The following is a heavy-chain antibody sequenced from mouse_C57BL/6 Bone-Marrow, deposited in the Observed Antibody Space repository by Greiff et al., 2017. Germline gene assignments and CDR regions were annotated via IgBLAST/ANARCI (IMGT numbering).Heavy chain of an antibody. Sequence: VQLQQSGAELVRPGASVTLSCKASGYTFTDYEMHWVQQTPVHGLEWIGAIDPETGGTAYNQKFKGKAILTADKSSSTAYMELRSLTSEDSAVYYCTPLTGPYFDYWGQGTTLTVSS. J-gene: IGHJ2*01. CDR1: GYTFTDYE. CDR3: TPLTGPYFDY. CDR2: IDPETGGT. V-gene: IGHV1-15*01. D-gene: IGHD4-1*01.